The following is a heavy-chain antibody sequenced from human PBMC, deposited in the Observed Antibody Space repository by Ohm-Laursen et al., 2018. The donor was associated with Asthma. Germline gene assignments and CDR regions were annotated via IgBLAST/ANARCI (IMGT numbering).Heavy chain of an antibody. D-gene: IGHD7-27*01. J-gene: IGHJ3*01. CDR2: ISFHGLNQ. Sequence: SLRLSCAASGFTFSSYGMHWVRQAPGKGLELVAVISFHGLNQYYPDSVKGRFTISRDNSKNTLYLQMNSLRAEDMALYYCVREDNWGLDLWGQGTMVTVSS. CDR3: VREDNWGLDL. CDR1: GFTFSSYG. V-gene: IGHV3-30*03.